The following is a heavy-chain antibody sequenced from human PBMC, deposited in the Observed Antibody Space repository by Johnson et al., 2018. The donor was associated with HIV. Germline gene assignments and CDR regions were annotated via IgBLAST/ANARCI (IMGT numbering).Heavy chain of an antibody. CDR3: AKVDTAMVNAFDI. V-gene: IGHV3-30*02. D-gene: IGHD5-18*01. Sequence: QVQLVESGGGVVQPGGSLRLSCAASGFTFSSYGMHWVRQAPGKGLEWVAFIRYDGSNKYYADSVKGRFTISRDNSKNTLYLQMNSLRAEDTAVYYCAKVDTAMVNAFDIWGQGTMVTVFS. J-gene: IGHJ3*02. CDR1: GFTFSSYG. CDR2: IRYDGSNK.